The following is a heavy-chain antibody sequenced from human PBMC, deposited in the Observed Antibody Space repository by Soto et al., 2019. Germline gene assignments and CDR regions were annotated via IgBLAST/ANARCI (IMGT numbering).Heavy chain of an antibody. J-gene: IGHJ5*02. V-gene: IGHV1-18*01. CDR2: ISAYNGNT. D-gene: IGHD6-19*01. CDR3: AREQIAVTEGDWFDP. CDR1: GYTFTSYG. Sequence: QVQLVQSGAEVKKPGASVKVSCKASGYTFTSYGISWVRQAPGQGLEWMGWISAYNGNTNYAQKLQGRVTMTTDTATSTAYMELRSLRSDDTAVYYCAREQIAVTEGDWFDPWGQGTLVTVSS.